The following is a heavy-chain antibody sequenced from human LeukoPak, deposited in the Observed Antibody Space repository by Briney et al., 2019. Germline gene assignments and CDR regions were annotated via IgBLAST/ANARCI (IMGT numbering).Heavy chain of an antibody. J-gene: IGHJ4*01. V-gene: IGHV3-21*01. D-gene: IGHD1-1*01. CDR1: GFTFKSAS. CDR3: ARDPYTGSMFDY. Sequence: GGPLRFSCVATGFTFKSASMSWVRQAPGKGLEWIAFIGHFAGDIFYADSVKGRFNISRDDAKDSVYLQMNSLRVDDTAVYFCARDPYTGSMFDYWGHGTLVTVSS. CDR2: IGHFAGDI.